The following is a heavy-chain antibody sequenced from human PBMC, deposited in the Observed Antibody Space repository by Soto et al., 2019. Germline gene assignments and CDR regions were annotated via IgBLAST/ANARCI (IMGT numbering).Heavy chain of an antibody. V-gene: IGHV3-11*05. CDR3: ARDADILTGSDAFDI. Sequence: QVQLEESGGGLVKPGGSLRLSCAASGFTFSDYYMSWIRQAPGKGLEWVSYIGSSSSYTNYADSVKGRFTISRDNAKNSLYLQMNSLRAEDTAVYYCARDADILTGSDAFDIWGQGTMVTVSS. CDR1: GFTFSDYY. D-gene: IGHD3-9*01. J-gene: IGHJ3*02. CDR2: IGSSSSYT.